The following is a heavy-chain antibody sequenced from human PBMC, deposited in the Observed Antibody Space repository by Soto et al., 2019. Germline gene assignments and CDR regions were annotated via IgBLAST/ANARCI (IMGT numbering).Heavy chain of an antibody. J-gene: IGHJ4*02. CDR1: GFTFSDYA. D-gene: IGHD5-12*01. CDR3: ARGGRWLQGNDY. Sequence: QVQLVESGGGVVQPGRSLRLSCAASGFTFSDYAIHWVRQAPGKGLEWVAGISYDGSNKYYADSVKGRFTISRDNSKNTLYLQMNSLRADDTAVYYCARGGRWLQGNDYWGQGTLVTVSS. V-gene: IGHV3-30-3*01. CDR2: ISYDGSNK.